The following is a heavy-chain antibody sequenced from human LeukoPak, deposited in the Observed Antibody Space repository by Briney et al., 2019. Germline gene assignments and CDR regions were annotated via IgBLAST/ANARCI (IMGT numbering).Heavy chain of an antibody. V-gene: IGHV3-23*01. CDR1: GFTFSSYG. J-gene: IGHJ6*03. Sequence: GGTLRLSCAASGFTFSSYGMSWVRQAPGKGLEWVSAISGSGGSTYYADSVKGRFTISRDNSKNTLYLQMNSLRAEDTAVYYCARMGLDTYYMDVWGKGTTVTISS. CDR2: ISGSGGST. D-gene: IGHD1-1*01. CDR3: ARMGLDTYYMDV.